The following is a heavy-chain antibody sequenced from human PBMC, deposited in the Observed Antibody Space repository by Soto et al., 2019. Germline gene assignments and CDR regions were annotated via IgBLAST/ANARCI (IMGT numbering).Heavy chain of an antibody. J-gene: IGHJ4*02. CDR2: ISGSGSTT. Sequence: GGSLRLSCAASGFTFSSYSMSWVRQAPEKGLEWVSAISGSGSTTYYAGSVRGRFTISRDNSKNTLFLQMNSLRAEDTAVYYCAKFFAGTGGSSGRPWSFHCWGQGTLVTVSS. CDR3: AKFFAGTGGSSGRPWSFHC. D-gene: IGHD6-25*01. CDR1: GFTFSSYS. V-gene: IGHV3-23*01.